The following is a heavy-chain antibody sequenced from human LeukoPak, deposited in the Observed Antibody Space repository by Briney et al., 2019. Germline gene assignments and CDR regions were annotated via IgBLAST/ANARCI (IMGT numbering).Heavy chain of an antibody. CDR3: AKDKWVVVAAAFDY. D-gene: IGHD2-15*01. Sequence: GGSLRLSCATSGFTFSQFAMTWVRQAPGKGLEWVSTIGGGPQFYADSVKGRFTISRDNSKNTLYLQMNSLRAEDTAVYYCAKDKWVVVAAAFDYWGQGTLVTVSS. CDR1: GFTFSQFA. V-gene: IGHV3-23*01. CDR2: IGGGPQ. J-gene: IGHJ4*02.